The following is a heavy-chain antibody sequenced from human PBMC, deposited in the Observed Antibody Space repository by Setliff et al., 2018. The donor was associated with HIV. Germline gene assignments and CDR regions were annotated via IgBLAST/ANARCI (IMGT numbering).Heavy chain of an antibody. Sequence: GASVKVSCKTSGYTFSAYFLQWVRQAPGQGLEWIGWISPNTGTTGNALKFQGRVTMTRDTSTSTVYMELRSPTSADTAIYYCARGGYYTSGTWFDPWGQGTLVTVSS. V-gene: IGHV1-2*02. CDR2: ISPNTGTT. D-gene: IGHD3-10*01. CDR1: GYTFSAYF. CDR3: ARGGYYTSGTWFDP. J-gene: IGHJ5*02.